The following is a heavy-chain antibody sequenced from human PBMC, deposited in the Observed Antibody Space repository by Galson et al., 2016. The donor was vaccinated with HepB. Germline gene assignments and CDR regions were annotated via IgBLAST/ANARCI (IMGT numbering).Heavy chain of an antibody. D-gene: IGHD6-13*01. CDR1: GGAFSGYF. V-gene: IGHV4-34*01. Sequence: ETLSLTCAVSGGAFSGYFWSWIRQSPGKGLEWIGEINHSGSTNYNPSLKSRVTMSVDKSKYQFSLKLSSVTAADTAVYFCARMFGSSSWENYCYGLDVWGQGTTVTVSS. CDR2: INHSGST. J-gene: IGHJ6*02. CDR3: ARMFGSSSWENYCYGLDV.